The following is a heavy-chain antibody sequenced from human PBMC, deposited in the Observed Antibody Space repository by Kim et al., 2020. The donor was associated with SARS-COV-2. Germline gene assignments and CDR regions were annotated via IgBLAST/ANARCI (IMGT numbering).Heavy chain of an antibody. D-gene: IGHD3-10*01. CDR2: ISYDGSNK. V-gene: IGHV3-30*04. CDR1: GFTFSSYA. J-gene: IGHJ4*02. Sequence: GGSLRLSCAASGFTFSSYAMHWVRQAPGKGLEWVAVISYDGSNKYYADSVKGRFTISRDNSKNTLYLQMNSLRAEDTAVYYCASETMVRGVTDYWGQGTLVTVSS. CDR3: ASETMVRGVTDY.